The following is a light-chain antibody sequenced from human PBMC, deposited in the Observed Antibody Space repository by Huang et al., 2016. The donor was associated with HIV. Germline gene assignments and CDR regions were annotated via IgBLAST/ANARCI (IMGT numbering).Light chain of an antibody. V-gene: IGKV4-1*01. CDR1: QSVLYSLSKKNY. J-gene: IGKJ1*01. Sequence: DIVMTQSPDSLAVSPGERATINCKSSQSVLYSLSKKNYLAWFHQKPGRPPKLLIYWATTRESGGPDRFSGSGSGTDFTLTINNLQAEDVAVYFCLQYYSVPQTFGHGTKVEI. CDR3: LQYYSVPQT. CDR2: WAT.